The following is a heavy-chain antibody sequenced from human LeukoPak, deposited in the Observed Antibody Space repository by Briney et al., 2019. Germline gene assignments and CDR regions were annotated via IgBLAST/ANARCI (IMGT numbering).Heavy chain of an antibody. J-gene: IGHJ4*02. CDR3: ARDTSRISKLIQLWLIDY. V-gene: IGHV1-18*01. CDR1: GGTFSSYA. Sequence: ASVKVSCKASGGTFSSYAISWVRQAPGQGLEWMGWISAYNGNTNYAQKLQGRVTMTTDTSTSTAYMELRSLRSDDTAVYYCARDTSRISKLIQLWLIDYWGQGTLVTVSS. CDR2: ISAYNGNT. D-gene: IGHD5-18*01.